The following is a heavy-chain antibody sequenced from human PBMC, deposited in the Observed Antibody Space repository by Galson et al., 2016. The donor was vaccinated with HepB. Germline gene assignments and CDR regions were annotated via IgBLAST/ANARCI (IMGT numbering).Heavy chain of an antibody. CDR2: INSDGNTT. D-gene: IGHD3-22*01. Sequence: SLRLSCAASGFTFSSYWMHWVRQAPGKGLVWVSRINSDGNTTNYADSVKGRFTISRDNAKNTLYLQMNSLRAEDTAVYCCAREGYYYDNSFFRRENAFDIWGQGTMVTVSS. CDR1: GFTFSSYW. V-gene: IGHV3-74*01. J-gene: IGHJ3*02. CDR3: AREGYYYDNSFFRRENAFDI.